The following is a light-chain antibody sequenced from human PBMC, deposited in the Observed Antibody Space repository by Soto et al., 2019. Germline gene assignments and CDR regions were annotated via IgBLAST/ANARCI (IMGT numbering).Light chain of an antibody. CDR3: QQFNFHPLYT. CDR1: QGIKTD. CDR2: DAS. V-gene: IGKV1-13*02. Sequence: SGSLGDRVTISCRASQGIKTDLAWYQQRPGKAPKLLIYDASTLESGVPSRFSGSGYGTDFTLTISSLQPEDFATYYCQQFNFHPLYTFGQGTRLEI. J-gene: IGKJ2*01.